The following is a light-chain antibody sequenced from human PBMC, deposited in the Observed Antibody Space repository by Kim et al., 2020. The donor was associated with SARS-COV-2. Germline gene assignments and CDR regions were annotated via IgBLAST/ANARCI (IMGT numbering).Light chain of an antibody. CDR3: QQSYSTLYT. J-gene: IGKJ2*01. Sequence: ATAGYRVTITGRAIQTISIYLNWYQQKPGKAPKRLIHAVSSLQSGVPSRFSGSGSGTDFTLTISSLQPEDFATYYCQQSYSTLYTFGQGAKLEI. V-gene: IGKV1-39*01. CDR1: QTISIY. CDR2: AVS.